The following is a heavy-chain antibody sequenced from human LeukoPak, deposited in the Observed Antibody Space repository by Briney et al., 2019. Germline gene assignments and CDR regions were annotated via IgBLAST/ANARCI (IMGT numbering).Heavy chain of an antibody. D-gene: IGHD1-14*01. CDR1: GFTFSSYA. V-gene: IGHV3-30*01. CDR2: ISYDGSNK. Sequence: GGSLRLSCAASGFTFSSYAMHWVRQAPGKGLEWVAVISYDGSNKYYADSVKGRFTISRGNSKNTLYLQMNSLRAEDTAVYYCARDPSRLTGTPQPQYYFDYWGQGTLVTVSS. CDR3: ARDPSRLTGTPQPQYYFDY. J-gene: IGHJ4*02.